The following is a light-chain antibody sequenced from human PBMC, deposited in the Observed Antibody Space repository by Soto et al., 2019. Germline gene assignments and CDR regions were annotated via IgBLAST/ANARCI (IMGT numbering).Light chain of an antibody. Sequence: DIQMTQSPSTLSASVGDRVTITCRASQTITNWLAWYQQKPGKAPKVLIYKTSSLETGVPSRFSGSGSGTEFTLTINAQQPDDFATYYCQQYESYWTFGQGTKVEIK. J-gene: IGKJ1*01. CDR1: QTITNW. CDR2: KTS. V-gene: IGKV1-5*03. CDR3: QQYESYWT.